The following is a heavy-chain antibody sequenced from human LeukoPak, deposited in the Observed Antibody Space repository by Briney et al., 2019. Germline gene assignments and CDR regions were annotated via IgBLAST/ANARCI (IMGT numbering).Heavy chain of an antibody. CDR2: INPNSGGT. V-gene: IGHV1-2*02. CDR1: GYTFTGYY. J-gene: IGHJ5*02. D-gene: IGHD3-3*01. Sequence: ASVKVSCKASGYTFTGYYMHWVRQAPGQGLKWMGWINPNSGGTNYAQKFQGRVTMTRDTSISTAYMELSRLRSDDTAVYYCARPVTYYDFWSGYGWFDPWGQGTLVTVSS. CDR3: ARPVTYYDFWSGYGWFDP.